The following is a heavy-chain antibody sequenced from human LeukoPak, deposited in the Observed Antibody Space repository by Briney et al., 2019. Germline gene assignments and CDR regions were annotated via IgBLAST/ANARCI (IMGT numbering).Heavy chain of an antibody. CDR2: IHYDRSSE. Sequence: PGGSLRLSCSASRFSFSAYGMHWVRQAPGKGLEWVAFIHYDRSSEYYAESVRGRFTISRDNSKYTLYLGMNSLRPDDSAVYYCVKDAFSSSYDWGQGTLVTVSS. V-gene: IGHV3-30*02. CDR3: VKDAFSSSYD. CDR1: RFSFSAYG. J-gene: IGHJ4*02. D-gene: IGHD6-6*01.